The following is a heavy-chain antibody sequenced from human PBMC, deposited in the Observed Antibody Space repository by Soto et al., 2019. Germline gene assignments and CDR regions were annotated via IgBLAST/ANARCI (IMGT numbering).Heavy chain of an antibody. D-gene: IGHD1-7*01. CDR2: IGDTATVT. V-gene: IGHV3-23*01. J-gene: IGHJ4*02. Sequence: GGSLRLSCAASGFTFNKYPMNWVRQAPGKGLEWVSAIGDTATVTLYADSVKGRFTISRDNSKNTLYLTMNNLRAEDTAVYYCAKKEAGNYPFDYWGPGTLVTVSS. CDR3: AKKEAGNYPFDY. CDR1: GFTFNKYP.